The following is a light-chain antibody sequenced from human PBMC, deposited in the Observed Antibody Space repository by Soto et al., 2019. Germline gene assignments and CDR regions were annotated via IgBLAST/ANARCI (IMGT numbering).Light chain of an antibody. Sequence: DIQMTQSPSSLSSSIGDRVTITCRASQNIRNYLNWYQQKPGQAPNLLIYASSSLRGGVQSRFRGSGSGTEFTLTISSLQPEDFATYYCQQGHTLPYTFGQGTNLGI. J-gene: IGKJ2*01. CDR2: ASS. CDR3: QQGHTLPYT. CDR1: QNIRNY. V-gene: IGKV1-39*01.